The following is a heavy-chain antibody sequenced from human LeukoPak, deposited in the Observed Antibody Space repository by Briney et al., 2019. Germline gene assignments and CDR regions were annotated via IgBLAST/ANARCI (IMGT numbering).Heavy chain of an antibody. CDR3: ARVVAAAGNNWFDP. D-gene: IGHD6-13*01. CDR1: GGSIRSYY. V-gene: IGHV4-59*12. Sequence: SETLSLTCTVSGGSIRSYYWSWIRQPPGKGLEWIAYIHDSGSTYNNPSLKTRLSISIDTSKNQFSLKLNSVSAADTAVYYCARVVAAAGNNWFDPWGQGTLVTVSS. J-gene: IGHJ5*02. CDR2: IHDSGST.